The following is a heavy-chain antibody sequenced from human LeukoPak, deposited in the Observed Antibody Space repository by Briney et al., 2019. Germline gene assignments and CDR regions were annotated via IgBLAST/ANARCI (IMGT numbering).Heavy chain of an antibody. CDR3: AKVKHLAAHHQRWFDP. CDR2: ISGSGGST. J-gene: IGHJ5*02. V-gene: IGHV3-23*01. CDR1: GFTFSSYA. D-gene: IGHD6-13*01. Sequence: GGSLRLSCAASGFTFSSYAMSWVRQAPGKGLEWVSAISGSGGSTYYADSVKGRFTISRDNSKNTLYLQMNSLRAEDTAVYYCAKVKHLAAHHQRWFDPWGQGTLVTVSS.